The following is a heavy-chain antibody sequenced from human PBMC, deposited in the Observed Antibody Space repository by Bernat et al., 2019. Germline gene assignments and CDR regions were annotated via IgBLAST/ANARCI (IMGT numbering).Heavy chain of an antibody. CDR3: ARGGVDNSNYGGLFDS. CDR1: DGAFSTYY. Sequence: QVQLQQWGAGLLKPLETLSLTCAVSDGAFSTYYWGWIRQPPGKGLEWIGEINHSGSTNYNPSLKSRVTMSVDTSRNRFSLKLSSVTAADSAIYFCARGGVDNSNYGGLFDSWGQGTLLTVSS. V-gene: IGHV4-34*02. CDR2: INHSGST. J-gene: IGHJ4*02. D-gene: IGHD4-4*01.